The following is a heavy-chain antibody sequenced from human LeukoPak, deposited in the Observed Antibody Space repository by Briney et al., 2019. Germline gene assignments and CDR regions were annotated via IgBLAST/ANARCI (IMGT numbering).Heavy chain of an antibody. J-gene: IGHJ4*02. CDR1: GGSFSGYY. V-gene: IGHV4-34*01. CDR2: INHSGST. CDR3: ARPKGLMKRAPFDY. Sequence: SETLSLTCAVYGGSFSGYYWSWIRQPPGKGLEWIGEINHSGSTNYNPSPKRRLTISVDTSKNQFSLKLSSVTAADTAVYYCARPKGLMKRAPFDYWGQGTLVTVSS. D-gene: IGHD2-8*01.